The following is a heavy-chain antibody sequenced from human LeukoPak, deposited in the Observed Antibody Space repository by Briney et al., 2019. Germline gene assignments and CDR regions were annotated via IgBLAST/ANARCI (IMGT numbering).Heavy chain of an antibody. CDR1: GGSISSYY. CDR3: ARGVGYLNYYYYYGMDV. CDR2: IYYSGST. V-gene: IGHV4-59*01. Sequence: SETLSLTCTVSGGSISSYYWSWIRQPPGKGLEWIGYIYYSGSTNYNPSLKSRVTISVDTSKNQFSLKLSSVTAADTAVYYCARGVGYLNYYYYYGMDVWGQGTTVTVSS. D-gene: IGHD5-12*01. J-gene: IGHJ6*02.